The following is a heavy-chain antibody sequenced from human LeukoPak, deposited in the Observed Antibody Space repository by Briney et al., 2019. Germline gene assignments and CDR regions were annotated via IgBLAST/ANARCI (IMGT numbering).Heavy chain of an antibody. D-gene: IGHD6-19*01. V-gene: IGHV4-34*01. CDR2: INHSGST. CDR1: GGSFSGYY. J-gene: IGHJ4*02. Sequence: SETLSLTCAVYGGSFSGYYWSWIRQPPGKGLEWIGEINHSGSTNYNPSLKSRVTISVDTSKNQSSLKLSSVTAADTAVYYCAREKPRYSSGWYLDYWGQGTLVTVSS. CDR3: AREKPRYSSGWYLDY.